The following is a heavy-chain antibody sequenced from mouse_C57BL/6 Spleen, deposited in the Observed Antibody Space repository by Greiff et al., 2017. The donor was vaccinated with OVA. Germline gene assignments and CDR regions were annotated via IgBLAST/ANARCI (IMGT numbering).Heavy chain of an antibody. D-gene: IGHD2-4*01. CDR2: IYPGSGST. J-gene: IGHJ4*01. CDR1: GYTFTSYW. V-gene: IGHV1-55*01. Sequence: QVQLQQPGAELVKPGASVKMSCKASGYTFTSYWITWVKQRPGQGLEWIGDIYPGSGSTNYNEKFKSKATLTVDTSTSTAYMQLSSLTSEDSAVYYCASGDYDYLYAMDYWGQGTSVTVSS. CDR3: ASGDYDYLYAMDY.